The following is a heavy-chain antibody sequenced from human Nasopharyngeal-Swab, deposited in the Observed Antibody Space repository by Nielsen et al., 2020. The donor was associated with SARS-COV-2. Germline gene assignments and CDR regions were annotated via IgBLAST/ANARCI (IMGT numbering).Heavy chain of an antibody. V-gene: IGHV3-23*01. D-gene: IGHD2/OR15-2a*01. Sequence: GESLKISCAASGFNFSSYAMSWARQAPGKGLEWVSAISGSGGSTYYADSVKGRFTISRDNSKNTLYLQMNSLRAEDTAVYYCAKHPIRIYYYYMDVWGKGTTVTVSS. CDR3: AKHPIRIYYYYMDV. CDR1: GFNFSSYA. CDR2: ISGSGGST. J-gene: IGHJ6*03.